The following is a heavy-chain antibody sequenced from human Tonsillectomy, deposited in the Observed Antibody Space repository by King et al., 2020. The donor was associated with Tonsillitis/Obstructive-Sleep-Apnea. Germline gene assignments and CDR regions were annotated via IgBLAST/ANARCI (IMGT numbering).Heavy chain of an antibody. CDR3: TRDRIYSGTYFHYYDMDV. J-gene: IGHJ6*03. D-gene: IGHD1-26*01. CDR2: IRSKAYGGTT. V-gene: IGHV3-49*04. CDR1: GFIFGDYA. Sequence: VQLVESGGGLVQPGRSLRLSCTASGFIFGDYAMTWVRQAPGKGLDWVGFIRSKAYGGTTEYAASVEGRFTISRDDSKSIAYVQMARLKTEDTAVYYCTRDRIYSGTYFHYYDMDVWGKGTTVTVS.